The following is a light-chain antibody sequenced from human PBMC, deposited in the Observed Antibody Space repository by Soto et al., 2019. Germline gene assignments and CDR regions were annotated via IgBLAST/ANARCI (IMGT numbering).Light chain of an antibody. Sequence: QSALTQPASVSGSPGQSITISCTGTTSDVGAYNYVSWYQQHPGKAPKLMIYEVSNWPSGVSNRFSGSKSGNTASLTISGLQAEDEADYYCSSYTGSSTVVFGGGTKVTVL. J-gene: IGLJ2*01. V-gene: IGLV2-14*01. CDR1: TSDVGAYNY. CDR3: SSYTGSSTVV. CDR2: EVS.